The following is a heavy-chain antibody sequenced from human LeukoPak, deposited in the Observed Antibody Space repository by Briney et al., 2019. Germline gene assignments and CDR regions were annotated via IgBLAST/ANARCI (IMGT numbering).Heavy chain of an antibody. CDR3: ARVKGYYYDSSGYYY. CDR2: INPNSGGT. J-gene: IGHJ4*02. Sequence: ASVKVSCKASGYTFTGYYMHWVRQAPGQGLEWMGRINPNSGGTNYAQKFQGRVTMTRDTSISTAYVELSRLRSDDTAVYYCARVKGYYYDSSGYYYWGQGTLVTVSS. CDR1: GYTFTGYY. D-gene: IGHD3-22*01. V-gene: IGHV1-2*06.